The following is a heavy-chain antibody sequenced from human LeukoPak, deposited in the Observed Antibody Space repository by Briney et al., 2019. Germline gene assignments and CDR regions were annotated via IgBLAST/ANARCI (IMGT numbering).Heavy chain of an antibody. CDR1: GGTFRNLG. Sequence: ASVKVSCKASGGTFRNLGISWVRQVPGQGLEWLGGIMPIFRTANYGQKFQGRVTITADESTSTAYMELSSLISEDTAVYYCARDPPDHWGQGTPVTVSS. J-gene: IGHJ5*02. CDR3: ARDPPDH. V-gene: IGHV1-69*13. CDR2: IMPIFRTA.